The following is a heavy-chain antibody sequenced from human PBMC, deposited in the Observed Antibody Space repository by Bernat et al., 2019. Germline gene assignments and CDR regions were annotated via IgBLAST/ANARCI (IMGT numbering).Heavy chain of an antibody. V-gene: IGHV3-66*01. CDR1: GFTFSDYY. CDR3: AITEGLY. Sequence: VQLVESGGGLVKPGGSLRLSCAASGFTFSDYYMSWIRQAPGKGLEWVSVIYSDDNTYYADSVKGRFTISRDNSKNTLYLQMNSLRVEDTAVYYCAITEGLYWGQGALVTVSS. CDR2: IYSDDNT. J-gene: IGHJ4*02.